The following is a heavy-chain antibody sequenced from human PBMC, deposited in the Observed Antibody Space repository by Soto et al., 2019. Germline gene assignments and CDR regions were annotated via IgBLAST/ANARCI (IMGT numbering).Heavy chain of an antibody. CDR3: AREPTTVTNYYYYALDV. V-gene: IGHV4-61*08. J-gene: IGHJ6*02. D-gene: IGHD4-17*01. CDR1: GGSISSGGYY. CDR2: IYYSGST. Sequence: PSETLSLTCTVSGGSISSGGYYWSWIRQHPGKGLEWIGYIYYSGSTNYNPSLKSRVTISVDTSKIQFSLKLSFVTAADTALYFCAREPTTVTNYYYYALDVWGQGTTVTVSS.